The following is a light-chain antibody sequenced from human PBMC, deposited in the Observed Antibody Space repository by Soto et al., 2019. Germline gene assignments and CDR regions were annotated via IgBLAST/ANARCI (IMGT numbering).Light chain of an antibody. V-gene: IGKV1-39*01. CDR3: QQSYSTPWT. CDR2: AAS. Sequence: DIQMTQSPSSLSASVRDRVTITYRASHNTRGYLNWYQQKPGKAPKLLIYAASNLQSGIPSRFSGSGSETDFTLTISSLQPEDFATYYCQQSYSTPWTFGQGTKV. J-gene: IGKJ1*01. CDR1: HNTRGY.